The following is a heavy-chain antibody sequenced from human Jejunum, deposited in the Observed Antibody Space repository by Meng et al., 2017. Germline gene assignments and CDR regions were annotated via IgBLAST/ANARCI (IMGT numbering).Heavy chain of an antibody. V-gene: IGHV4-4*02. J-gene: IGHJ4*02. Sequence: QVHPQESGPGLGRPSGTLSLTCAVPGGSVSTTDWWSWVRQPPGKGLEWIGEISRSGRANYNPSLKGRVTISLDRSMNLFSLKLDSVTAADAAVYYCARDPRTNWASRFFDNWGQGTLVTVSS. D-gene: IGHD1/OR15-1a*01. CDR2: ISRSGRA. CDR1: GGSVSTTDW. CDR3: ARDPRTNWASRFFDN.